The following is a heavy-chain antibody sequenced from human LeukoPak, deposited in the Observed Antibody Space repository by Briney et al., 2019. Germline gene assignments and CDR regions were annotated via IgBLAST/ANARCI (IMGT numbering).Heavy chain of an antibody. CDR2: IKSKIAGGTT. CDR3: AKDPRGYSYGYADY. CDR1: GFTFSKAW. D-gene: IGHD5-18*01. J-gene: IGHJ4*02. V-gene: IGHV3-15*01. Sequence: GGSLRLSCTASGFTFSKAWMTWVRQAPGKGLEWIGRIKSKIAGGTTDYAAPVKGRFTISRDDSKNMLYLQMNSLRAEDTAVYYCAKDPRGYSYGYADYWGQGTLVTVSS.